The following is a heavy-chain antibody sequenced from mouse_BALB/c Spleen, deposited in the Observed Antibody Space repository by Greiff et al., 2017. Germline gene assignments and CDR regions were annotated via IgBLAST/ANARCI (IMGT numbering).Heavy chain of an antibody. D-gene: IGHD2-12*01. CDR3: AREGGDTTTGFDD. V-gene: IGHV3-6*02. CDR2: ISYDGSN. Sequence: EVKLEESGPGLVKPSQSLSLTCSVTGYSITSGYYWNWIRQFPGNKLEWMGYISYDGSNNYNPSLKNRISITRDTSKNQFFLKLNSVTTEDTATYYCAREGGDTTTGFDDWGQGTTLTVSS. J-gene: IGHJ2*01. CDR1: GYSITSGYY.